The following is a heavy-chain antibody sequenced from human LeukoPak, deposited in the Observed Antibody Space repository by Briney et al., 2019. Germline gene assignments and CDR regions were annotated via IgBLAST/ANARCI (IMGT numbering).Heavy chain of an antibody. D-gene: IGHD3-10*01. Sequence: GGSLRLSCAASGFTFDDYAMHWVRQAPGKGLEWVSAISGSGGSTYYADSVKGRFTISRDNSKNTLYLQMNSLRAEDTAVYYCAKGLLWFGELYYFDYWGQGTLVTVSS. CDR3: AKGLLWFGELYYFDY. V-gene: IGHV3-23*01. CDR1: GFTFDDYA. CDR2: ISGSGGST. J-gene: IGHJ4*02.